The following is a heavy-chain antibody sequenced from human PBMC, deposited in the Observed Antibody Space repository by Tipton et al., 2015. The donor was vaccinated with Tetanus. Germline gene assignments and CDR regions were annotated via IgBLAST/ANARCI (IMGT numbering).Heavy chain of an antibody. CDR3: ARDFRFSWDY. CDR2: VGYSGTNT. J-gene: IGHJ4*02. CDR1: GFTFSDYA. V-gene: IGHV3-23*01. Sequence: SLRLSCAASGFTFSDYAMNWVRQAPGKGLEWVSAVGYSGTNTYYADSVRGRFTISRDNSRNTLYLQMNSLRAEDTAVYYCARDFRFSWDYWGQGILVTVSS.